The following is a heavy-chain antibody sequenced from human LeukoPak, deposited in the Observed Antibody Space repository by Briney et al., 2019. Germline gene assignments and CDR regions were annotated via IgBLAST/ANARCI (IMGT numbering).Heavy chain of an antibody. CDR1: GFTFSSYA. Sequence: LSGGSLRLSCAASGFTFSSYAMTWVRQAPGKGLEWVSAISGSGDSAYYADSVKGRFTISRDNSKNTLYLQMDGLGAENTAVYYCAKFSGSYYYYYAMDVWGQGTTVTVSS. CDR2: ISGSGDSA. CDR3: AKFSGSYYYYYAMDV. J-gene: IGHJ6*02. V-gene: IGHV3-23*01. D-gene: IGHD1-26*01.